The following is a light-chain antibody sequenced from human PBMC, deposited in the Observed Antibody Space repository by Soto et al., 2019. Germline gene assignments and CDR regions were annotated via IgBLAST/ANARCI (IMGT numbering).Light chain of an antibody. CDR1: QSVSSN. CDR2: GAS. Sequence: EIVMTQSPATLSVSPGEGVTLSCRASQSVSSNLAWYQQRPGQAPRLLIYGASTRATGIPARFSGSGSGTEFTLTISSLQSEDFAVYYCQQYDNWPLTFGGGTKVDIK. J-gene: IGKJ4*01. CDR3: QQYDNWPLT. V-gene: IGKV3-15*01.